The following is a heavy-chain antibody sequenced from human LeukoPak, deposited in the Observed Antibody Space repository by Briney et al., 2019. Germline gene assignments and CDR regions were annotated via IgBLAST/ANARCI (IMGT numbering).Heavy chain of an antibody. Sequence: SETLSLTCTVSGGSISSSSYYWGWIRQPPGKGLEWIGSIYYSGSTYYNPSLKSRVTISVDTSKNQFSLKLSSVTAADTAVYYCARATTVVNGDYWGQGTLVTVSS. CDR2: IYYSGST. V-gene: IGHV4-39*01. CDR3: ARATTVVNGDY. D-gene: IGHD4-23*01. J-gene: IGHJ4*02. CDR1: GGSISSSSYY.